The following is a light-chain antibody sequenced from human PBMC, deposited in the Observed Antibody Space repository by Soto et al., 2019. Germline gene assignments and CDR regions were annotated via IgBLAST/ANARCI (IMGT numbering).Light chain of an antibody. V-gene: IGLV2-23*02. CDR2: EVS. Sequence: QSALPQPASGSGSPGQSITISCTGTSSDVGSYNLVSWYQQHPGKAPILMVYEVSKRPSGVYNHFSGSKSGNTAYLTISGLQAEDEADYCCCSYAGSSTFHVVFGGGTKVTVL. CDR1: SSDVGSYNL. CDR3: CSYAGSSTFHVV. J-gene: IGLJ2*01.